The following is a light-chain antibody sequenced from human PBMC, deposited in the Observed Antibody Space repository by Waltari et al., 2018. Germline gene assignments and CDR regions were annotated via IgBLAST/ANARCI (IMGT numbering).Light chain of an antibody. V-gene: IGLV3-21*03. J-gene: IGLJ1*01. CDR1: NIGSKG. CDR2: DDS. Sequence: SYVLTQPPSVSVAPGKTARITCGGNNIGSKGVHWYQQKPGQAPVLVVYDDSDRPSGMPERFSGSNSGNTATLTISRVEAGDEADYYCQVWDSSSDHYVFGTGTKVTVL. CDR3: QVWDSSSDHYV.